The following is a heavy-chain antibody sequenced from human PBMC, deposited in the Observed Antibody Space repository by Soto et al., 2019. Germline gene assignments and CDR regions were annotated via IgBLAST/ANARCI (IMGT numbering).Heavy chain of an antibody. V-gene: IGHV1-69*13. CDR1: GYTFTGYY. D-gene: IGHD6-19*01. Sequence: SVKVSCKASGYTFTGYYMHWVRQAPGQGLEWMGGIIPIFGTANYAQKFQGRVTITADESTSTAYMELSSLRSEDTAVYYCARDRAKGDSSGWYSAGNWFDPWGQGTLVTVSS. CDR3: ARDRAKGDSSGWYSAGNWFDP. J-gene: IGHJ5*02. CDR2: IIPIFGTA.